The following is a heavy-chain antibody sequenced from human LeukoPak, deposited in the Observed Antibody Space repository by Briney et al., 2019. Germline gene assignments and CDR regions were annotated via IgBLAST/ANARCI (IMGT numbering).Heavy chain of an antibody. CDR1: GFTVSSNY. V-gene: IGHV3-53*01. Sequence: PRGSLRLSCAASGFTVSSNYMSWVRQAPGKGLEWVSVIYSGGSTYYADSVKGRFTISRDNSKNTLYLQMNSLRAEDTAVYYCARAPATNEWRCMDYWGQGTLVTVSS. CDR3: ARAPATNEWRCMDY. J-gene: IGHJ4*02. D-gene: IGHD2-8*02. CDR2: IYSGGST.